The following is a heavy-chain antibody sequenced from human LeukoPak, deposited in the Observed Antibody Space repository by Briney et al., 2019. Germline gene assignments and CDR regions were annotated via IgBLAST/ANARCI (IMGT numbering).Heavy chain of an antibody. V-gene: IGHV3-74*01. CDR3: ARGPPKHIVVVTAIRKARDYYYYYGMDV. D-gene: IGHD2-21*02. CDR1: GFTFSSYW. CDR2: INSDGSST. J-gene: IGHJ6*02. Sequence: GGSLRLSCAASGFTFSSYWMHWVRQAPGKGLVWGSRINSDGSSTSYADSVKGRFTISRDNAKNTLYLQMNSLRAEDTAVYYCARGPPKHIVVVTAIRKARDYYYYYGMDVWGQGTTVTVSS.